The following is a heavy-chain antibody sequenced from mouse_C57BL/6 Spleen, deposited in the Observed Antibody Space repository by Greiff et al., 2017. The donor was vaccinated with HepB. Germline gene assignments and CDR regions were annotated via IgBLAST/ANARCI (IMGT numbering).Heavy chain of an antibody. Sequence: QVQLKESGAELARPGASVKMSCKASGYTFTSYTMHWVKQRPGQGLEWIGYINPSSGYTKYNQKFKDKATLTADKSSSTAYMQLSSLTSEDSAVYYCARWVGPFYWGQGTTLTVSS. V-gene: IGHV1-4*01. J-gene: IGHJ2*01. CDR1: GYTFTSYT. CDR3: ARWVGPFY. D-gene: IGHD1-1*02. CDR2: INPSSGYT.